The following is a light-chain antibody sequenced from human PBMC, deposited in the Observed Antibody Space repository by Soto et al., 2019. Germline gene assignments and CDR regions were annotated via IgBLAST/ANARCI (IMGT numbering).Light chain of an antibody. CDR2: EVN. V-gene: IGLV2-8*01. J-gene: IGLJ3*02. CDR3: SSYAGGNNWV. CDR1: SSDVGAHGY. Sequence: QPALTQPPSASGSPGQAVTISCTGTSSDVGAHGYVSWYQQNPGKAPKLMLYEVNKRPSGVPDRFSGSKSGNTASLTVSGLQAEDEGNYYCSSYAGGNNWVFGGGTKLTVL.